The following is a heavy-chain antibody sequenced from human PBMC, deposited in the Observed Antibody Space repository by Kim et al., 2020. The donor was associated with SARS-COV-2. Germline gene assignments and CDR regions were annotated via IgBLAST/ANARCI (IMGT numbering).Heavy chain of an antibody. CDR3: VRSIDY. V-gene: IGHV3-7*01. CDR2: DGRAT. J-gene: IGHJ4*02. Sequence: DGRATHYVDSVKGRFTIFRDNGNNALYLEMTSLKVEDSAVYYCVRSIDYWGQGTRVSVSS.